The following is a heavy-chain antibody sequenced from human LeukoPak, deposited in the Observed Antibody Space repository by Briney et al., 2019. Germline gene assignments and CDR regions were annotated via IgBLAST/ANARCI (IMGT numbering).Heavy chain of an antibody. CDR2: ISGSGGST. CDR3: ARGNHYGLEY. CDR1: GFTFSSYA. D-gene: IGHD1-14*01. Sequence: GGSLRLSCAASGFTFSSYAMSWVRQAPGKGLEWVSAISGSGGSTYYADSVKGRFTISRDNAKNSLYLQMNSLRAEDTAVYYCARGNHYGLEYWGQGTLVTVSS. V-gene: IGHV3-23*01. J-gene: IGHJ4*02.